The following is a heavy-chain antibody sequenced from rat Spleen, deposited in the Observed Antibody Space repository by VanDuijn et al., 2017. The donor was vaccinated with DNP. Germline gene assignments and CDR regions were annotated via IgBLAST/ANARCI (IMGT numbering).Heavy chain of an antibody. J-gene: IGHJ3*01. D-gene: IGHD1-11*01. CDR2: ISASGEYT. CDR3: ATGVYGGYEDWFAN. CDR1: GFTFSNYG. Sequence: EVQLVGSGGGLVQSGRSLKLSCAASGFTFSNYGMAWVRQAPKKGLEWVASISASGEYTHYRDSVKGRFTISRDNAKDTQYLQMDSLRPEDTATYYCATGVYGGYEDWFANWGQGTLVTVSS. V-gene: IGHV5S13*01.